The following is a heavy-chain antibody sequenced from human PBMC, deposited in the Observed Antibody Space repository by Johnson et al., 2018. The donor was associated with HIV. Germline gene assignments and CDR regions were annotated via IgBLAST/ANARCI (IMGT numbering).Heavy chain of an antibody. J-gene: IGHJ3*01. D-gene: IGHD2-21*01. CDR1: GFTFSSYD. Sequence: VQLVESGGGLVQPGGSLRLSCAASGFTFSSYDMHWVRQATGKGLEWVSAIGTAGDTYYPGSVKGRFTISRDNAKYTVDLQMNSLGVEDTAVYYCAKVDCGGDTCAGYDPFDLWGQGTLVTVSS. CDR2: IGTAGDT. V-gene: IGHV3-13*01. CDR3: AKVDCGGDTCAGYDPFDL.